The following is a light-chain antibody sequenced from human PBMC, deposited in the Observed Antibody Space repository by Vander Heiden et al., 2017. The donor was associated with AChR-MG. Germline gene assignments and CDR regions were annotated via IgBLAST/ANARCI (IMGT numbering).Light chain of an antibody. J-gene: IGKJ3*01. CDR1: QSVSSN. CDR3: HQYDNLPRT. Sequence: EVVMTQSPATLSVSPGERATLSCRASQSVSSNLAWYQQKPGQAPRLLIYGAFTRATGIPARFSGSGSGTEFTLTISSLQSEDFAVYYCHQYDNLPRTFGHGTKVDIK. CDR2: GAF. V-gene: IGKV3D-15*01.